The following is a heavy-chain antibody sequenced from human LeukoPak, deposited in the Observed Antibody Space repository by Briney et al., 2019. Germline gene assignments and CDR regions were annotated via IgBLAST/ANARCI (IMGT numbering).Heavy chain of an antibody. CDR2: ISGSGGST. V-gene: IGHV3-23*01. J-gene: IGHJ4*02. CDR3: AKGLARFGEFEY. D-gene: IGHD3-10*01. CDR1: GFTFSSYA. Sequence: GSLRLSCEASGFTFSSYAMSWVRQAPGKGLEWVSAISGSGGSTYYADSVKGRFTISRDNSKSTLYLQMNSLRAEDTAEYFCAKGLARFGEFEYWGQGTLVTVSS.